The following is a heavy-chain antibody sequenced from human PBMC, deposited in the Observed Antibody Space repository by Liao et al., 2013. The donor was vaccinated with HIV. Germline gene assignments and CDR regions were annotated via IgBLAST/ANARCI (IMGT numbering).Heavy chain of an antibody. Sequence: QVQLQESGPGLVKPSQTLSLTCTVSGGSISRGSYYWSWIRQPAGKGLEWIGRIYTSGSTNYNPSLKSRVTISVDTSKNQFSLKLSSVTAADTAVYYCARASLGATTSYYYYYMDVWGKGTTGHRLL. CDR1: GGSISRGSYY. D-gene: IGHD1-26*01. V-gene: IGHV4-61*02. CDR3: ARASLGATTSYYYYYMDV. J-gene: IGHJ6*03. CDR2: IYTSGST.